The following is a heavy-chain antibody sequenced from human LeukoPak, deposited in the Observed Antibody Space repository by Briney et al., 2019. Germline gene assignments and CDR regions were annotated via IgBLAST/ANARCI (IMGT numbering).Heavy chain of an antibody. CDR1: GGSFIGYY. D-gene: IGHD5-18*01. J-gene: IGHJ4*02. CDR2: INHSGST. V-gene: IGHV4-34*01. Sequence: KPSETLSLTCAVYGGSFIGYYWSWIRQPPGKGLEWIGEINHSGSTNYNPSLKSRVTISVDTSKNQFSLKLSSVTAADTAVYYCARTSGYSYGPIDYWGQGTLVTVSS. CDR3: ARTSGYSYGPIDY.